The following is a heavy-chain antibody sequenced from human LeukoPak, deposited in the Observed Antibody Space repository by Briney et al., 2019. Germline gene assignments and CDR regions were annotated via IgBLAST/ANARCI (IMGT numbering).Heavy chain of an antibody. CDR1: GYTFTGYY. V-gene: IGHV1-2*02. CDR3: ARAIAVAGTPGGVFDY. D-gene: IGHD6-19*01. CDR2: INPNSGGT. Sequence: ASVTVSCKASGYTFTGYYMHWVRQAPGQGLEWMGWINPNSGGTNYAQKFQGRVTMTRDTSISTAYMELSRLRSDDTAVYYCARAIAVAGTPGGVFDYWGQGTLVTVSS. J-gene: IGHJ4*02.